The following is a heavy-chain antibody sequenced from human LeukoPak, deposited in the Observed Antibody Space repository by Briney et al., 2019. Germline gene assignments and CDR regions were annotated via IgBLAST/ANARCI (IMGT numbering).Heavy chain of an antibody. J-gene: IGHJ4*02. Sequence: GGSLRLSCAASGFTFSSYEMNWVRQAPGKGLEWVSYISSSGSTIYYADSVKGRFTISRDNAKNSLYLQMNSLRAEDTAVYYCARGEAEWELLGSCDYWGQGTLVTVSS. CDR1: GFTFSSYE. D-gene: IGHD1-26*01. CDR3: ARGEAEWELLGSCDY. V-gene: IGHV3-48*03. CDR2: ISSSGSTI.